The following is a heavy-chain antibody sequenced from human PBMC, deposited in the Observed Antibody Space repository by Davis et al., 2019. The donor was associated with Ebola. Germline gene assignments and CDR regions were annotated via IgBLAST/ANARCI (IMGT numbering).Heavy chain of an antibody. J-gene: IGHJ4*02. CDR3: ARGWFGNYDSSGYPGGY. D-gene: IGHD3-22*01. Sequence: ASVKVSCKASGGTFSSYTISWVRQAPGQGLEWMGWINTNTGDPTYAQGFTGRFAFSLDTSVSTAYLQIRSLKAEDTAVYYCARGWFGNYDSSGYPGGYWGQGTLVTVSS. CDR1: GGTFSSYT. V-gene: IGHV7-4-1*01. CDR2: INTNTGDP.